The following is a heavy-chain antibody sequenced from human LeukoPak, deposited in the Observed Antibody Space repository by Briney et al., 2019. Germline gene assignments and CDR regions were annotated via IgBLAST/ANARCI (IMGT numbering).Heavy chain of an antibody. CDR2: ISAYNGNT. D-gene: IGHD6-19*01. Sequence: GASVKVSCKASGYTFTSYGISWVRQAPGQGLEWMGWISAYNGNTNYAQKLQGRVTMTTDTSTSTAYMELRSLRSDDTAVYYCARVCLITGYSSGPGDYWGQGTLVTVSS. CDR3: ARVCLITGYSSGPGDY. CDR1: GYTFTSYG. V-gene: IGHV1-18*01. J-gene: IGHJ4*02.